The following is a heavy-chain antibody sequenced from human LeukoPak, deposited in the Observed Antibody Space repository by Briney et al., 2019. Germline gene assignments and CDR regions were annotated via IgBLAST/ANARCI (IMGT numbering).Heavy chain of an antibody. CDR3: ARDPRAGTFDY. CDR1: GYTFTGYY. CDR2: INPNSGGT. V-gene: IGHV1-2*06. J-gene: IGHJ4*02. Sequence: AASVKVSCKASGYTFTGYYMHWVRQAPGQGLDWMGRINPNSGGTNYAQKFQGRVTMTRDTSISTAYMELSRLRSDDTAVYYCARDPRAGTFDYWGQGTLVTVSS. D-gene: IGHD6-13*01.